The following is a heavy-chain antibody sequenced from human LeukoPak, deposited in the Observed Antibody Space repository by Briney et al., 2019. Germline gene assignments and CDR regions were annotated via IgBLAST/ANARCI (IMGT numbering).Heavy chain of an antibody. J-gene: IGHJ6*02. V-gene: IGHV3-64*01. CDR1: RFPFSSFA. D-gene: IGHD4-23*01. CDR2: IYSNGAST. Sequence: PVGSLRLSCAASRFPFSSFAMHWVRQAPGKGLEFVSSIYSNGASTYYANSVKGRFTISRDNSKNTLFLQMGSLRAEDTAVYYCARDYPGNGWNGMDVWGQGTTVTVSS. CDR3: ARDYPGNGWNGMDV.